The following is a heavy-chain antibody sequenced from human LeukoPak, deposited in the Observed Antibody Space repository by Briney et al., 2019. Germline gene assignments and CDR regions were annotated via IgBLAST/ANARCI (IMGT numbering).Heavy chain of an antibody. J-gene: IGHJ4*02. V-gene: IGHV3-48*02. CDR2: ISSTGITT. CDR3: ARDLISGDYTFDY. Sequence: GGSLRLSCAASGFIFSSFSMNWVRQAPGKGLEWVSYISSTGITTYYAESVKGRFTVSRDNAKDSLYLQLNSLRDEDTAVYYCARDLISGDYTFDYWGQGALVTVSS. CDR1: GFIFSSFS. D-gene: IGHD4-11*01.